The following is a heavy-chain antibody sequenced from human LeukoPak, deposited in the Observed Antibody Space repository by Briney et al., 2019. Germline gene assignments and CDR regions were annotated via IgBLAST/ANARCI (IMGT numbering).Heavy chain of an antibody. CDR3: GKQPLVGATFTFDY. CDR1: GFTFSSYA. V-gene: IGHV3-23*01. CDR2: ISGSGGST. D-gene: IGHD1-26*01. J-gene: IGHJ4*02. Sequence: PGGSLRLSCAASGFTFSSYAMSWVRQAPGKGLEWVSAISGSGGSTYYADSVKGRFTISRDNSKNTLYLQMNSLRGEDTAVYYWGKQPLVGATFTFDYWGQGTLVTVSS.